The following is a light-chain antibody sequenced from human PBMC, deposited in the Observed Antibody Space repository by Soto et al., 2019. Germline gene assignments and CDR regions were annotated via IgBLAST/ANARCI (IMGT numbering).Light chain of an antibody. CDR3: QQYHTSSLT. CDR1: QTISSC. Sequence: DIQITQSPSTLSASVGDRVTISCRASQTISSCLAWYQQKPGKAPNLLIYDASTLERGVPSRFSGTGSGTEFPLTIDRLQPDAFATYYCQQYHTSSLTFGQGTRLEIK. V-gene: IGKV1-5*01. CDR2: DAS. J-gene: IGKJ5*01.